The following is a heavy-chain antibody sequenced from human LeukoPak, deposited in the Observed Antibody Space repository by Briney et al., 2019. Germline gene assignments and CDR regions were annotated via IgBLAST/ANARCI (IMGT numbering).Heavy chain of an antibody. D-gene: IGHD5-18*01. CDR1: GDSISRYY. Sequence: PSETLSLTCTVSGDSISRYYWSWIRQPPGRGLEWIVYMQSTGKSNYNTFLNSRVSMSVDTSKNQIVLNLSSVTAADTAVYYCARDKRHSYGRYFDHWGQGLLVTVSS. J-gene: IGHJ4*02. CDR2: MQSTGKS. V-gene: IGHV4-59*01. CDR3: ARDKRHSYGRYFDH.